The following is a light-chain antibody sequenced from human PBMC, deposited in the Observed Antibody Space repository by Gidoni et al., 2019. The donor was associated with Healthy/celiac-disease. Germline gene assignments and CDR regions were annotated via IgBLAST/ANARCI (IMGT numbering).Light chain of an antibody. V-gene: IGLV1-51*02. CDR1: SSNIGNNY. CDR2: ENN. J-gene: IGLJ1*01. Sequence: QSVLTQPPSVSAAPGPKVTISCSGSSSNIGNNYVSWYQQLPGTAPKLLIYENNKRPSGIPDRFSGSKSGTSATLGITGRQTGDEADYYCGTWDSSLSAYVFGTGTKVTVL. CDR3: GTWDSSLSAYV.